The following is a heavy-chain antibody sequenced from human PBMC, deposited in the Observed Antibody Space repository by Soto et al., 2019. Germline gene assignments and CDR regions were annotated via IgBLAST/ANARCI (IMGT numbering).Heavy chain of an antibody. Sequence: PGGSLRLSCAVSGFTVSSNYMSWVRQAPGKGLEWVSVIYAGDSTYYADSVKGRFTISRDNSRNTMYLQMNNLRADDTAVYYCARAWNIATAGLYDSWGQGTPVTVSS. D-gene: IGHD6-13*01. CDR2: IYAGDST. CDR1: GFTVSSNY. CDR3: ARAWNIATAGLYDS. J-gene: IGHJ5*01. V-gene: IGHV3-66*01.